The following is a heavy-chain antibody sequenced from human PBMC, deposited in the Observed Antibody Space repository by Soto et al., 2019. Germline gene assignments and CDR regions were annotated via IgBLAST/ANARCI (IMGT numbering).Heavy chain of an antibody. CDR1: GFTFSSYS. D-gene: IGHD4-4*01. CDR3: AREDYSNFDY. CDR2: ISISSSYI. V-gene: IGHV3-21*01. J-gene: IGHJ4*02. Sequence: GGSLRLSCAASGFTFSSYSMNWVRQAPGKGLEWVSSISISSSYIYSADSVKGRFTISRDNAKNSLYLQMNSLRAEDTAVYYCAREDYSNFDYWGQGTLVTVSS.